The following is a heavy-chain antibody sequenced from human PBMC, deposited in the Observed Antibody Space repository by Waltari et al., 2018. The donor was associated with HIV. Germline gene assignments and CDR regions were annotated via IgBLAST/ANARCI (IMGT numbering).Heavy chain of an antibody. V-gene: IGHV3-9*01. CDR2: ISWNSGSI. J-gene: IGHJ4*02. Sequence: EVQLVESGGGLVQPGRSLRLSCAASGFPFDDYAMHWVRHAPGKGLEWVSGISWNSGSIGYADSVKGRFTISRDNAKNALYLQMNSLRAEDTALYYCAKGLIIDWRVRVGFDYWGQGTLVTVSS. CDR3: AKGLIIDWRVRVGFDY. D-gene: IGHD3-10*01. CDR1: GFPFDDYA.